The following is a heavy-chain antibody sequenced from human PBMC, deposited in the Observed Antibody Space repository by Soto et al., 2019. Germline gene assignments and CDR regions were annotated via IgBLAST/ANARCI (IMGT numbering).Heavy chain of an antibody. Sequence: SETLSLTCAVVGNYWVWIRKHPGKGLEWIGSVYHGGNTYYNPSLKSRVSISIDLSKNQFSLKLTSVTAADTAAYYCARARWYDAFNVWGQGTVVTVSS. CDR3: ARARWYDAFNV. CDR2: VYHGGNT. J-gene: IGHJ3*01. CDR1: GNY. D-gene: IGHD2-15*01. V-gene: IGHV4-38-2*01.